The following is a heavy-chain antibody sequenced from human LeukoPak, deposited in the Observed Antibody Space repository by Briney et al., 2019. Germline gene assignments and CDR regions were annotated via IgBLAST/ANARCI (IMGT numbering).Heavy chain of an antibody. Sequence: SETLSLTCTVSGGSISSGGYYWSWIRQYPGKGLEWIGNIFGSGSTYYNPSLKSRVIMSVDTSKNQFSLKVSSVTAADTAVYYCARAALYKWFDPWGQGTLVTVSS. CDR3: ARAALYKWFDP. V-gene: IGHV4-31*03. CDR2: IFGSGST. J-gene: IGHJ5*02. CDR1: GGSISSGGYY.